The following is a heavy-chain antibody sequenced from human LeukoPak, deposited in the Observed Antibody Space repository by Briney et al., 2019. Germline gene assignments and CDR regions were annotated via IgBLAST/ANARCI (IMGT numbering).Heavy chain of an antibody. CDR2: IYHSGST. V-gene: IGHV4-30-2*01. CDR3: ARYGTVFNWFDP. J-gene: IGHJ5*02. CDR1: GGSISSGGYS. Sequence: SETLSLTCAVSGGSISSGGYSWSWIRQPPGKGLEWIGYIYHSGSTYYNPSLKSRVTISVDRSKNQFSLKLSSVTAAGTAVYYCARYGTVFNWFDPWGQGTLVTVSS. D-gene: IGHD4-17*01.